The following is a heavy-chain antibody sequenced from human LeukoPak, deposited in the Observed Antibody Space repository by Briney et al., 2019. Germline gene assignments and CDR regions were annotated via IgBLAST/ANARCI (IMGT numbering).Heavy chain of an antibody. CDR2: ISKDGGFK. CDR1: GFTFSSYN. CDR3: TREEYSSFWSTAGAFDI. V-gene: IGHV3-30*03. D-gene: IGHD6-19*01. Sequence: PGGSLRLSCAASGFTFSSYNLHWVRQAPGKGLEWVAVISKDGGFKYYADSVKDRFTISRDNSKNTFYLQMNSLIIEDTAVYYCTREEYSSFWSTAGAFDIWGQGTMVTVSS. J-gene: IGHJ3*02.